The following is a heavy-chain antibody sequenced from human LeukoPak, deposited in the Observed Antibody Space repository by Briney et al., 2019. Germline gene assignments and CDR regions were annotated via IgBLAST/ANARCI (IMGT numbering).Heavy chain of an antibody. D-gene: IGHD3-3*01. V-gene: IGHV3-48*01. J-gene: IGHJ4*02. CDR3: ARGGAIWSGNYPLGY. CDR2: ISSSSTTI. CDR1: GFTFRSYS. Sequence: PGGSLRLSCAASGFTFRSYSMNWVRQAPGKGLEWVSYISSSSTTIFYADSVKGRFTISRDNAKNSLFLQMSSLRAEDTAVYLCARGGAIWSGNYPLGYWGQGTLVTVSS.